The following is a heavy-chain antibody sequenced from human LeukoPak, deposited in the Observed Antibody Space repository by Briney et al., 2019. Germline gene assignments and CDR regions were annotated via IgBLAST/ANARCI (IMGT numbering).Heavy chain of an antibody. D-gene: IGHD3-10*01. Sequence: PGGSLRLSCAASGFTFDDYVMHWVRQAPGKGLEWVSGISWNSGSIGYADSVKGRFTISRDNAKNSLHLQMNSLRPEDTALYYCAKGVAYGQYYFDYWGQGTLVTVSS. CDR3: AKGVAYGQYYFDY. J-gene: IGHJ4*02. CDR2: ISWNSGSI. V-gene: IGHV3-9*01. CDR1: GFTFDDYV.